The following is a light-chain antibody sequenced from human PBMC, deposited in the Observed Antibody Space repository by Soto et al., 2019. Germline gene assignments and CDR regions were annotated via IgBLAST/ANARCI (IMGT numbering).Light chain of an antibody. CDR1: QSVSSSY. CDR2: GAS. Sequence: EIVLTQSPGTLSLSPGERATLSCRASQSVSSSYLAWYQQQPGQAPRLLIYGASSRATGIPDRCSGSGSGKDFTLTISRLEPEDFAVYYCQQYGRSPPFTFGPGTKVDIK. CDR3: QQYGRSPPFT. V-gene: IGKV3-20*01. J-gene: IGKJ3*01.